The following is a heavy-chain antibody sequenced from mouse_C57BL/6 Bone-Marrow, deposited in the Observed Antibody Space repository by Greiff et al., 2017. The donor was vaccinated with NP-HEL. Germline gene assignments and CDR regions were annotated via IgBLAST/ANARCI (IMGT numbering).Heavy chain of an antibody. CDR2: IDPSDSET. V-gene: IGHV1-52*01. J-gene: IGHJ4*01. Sequence: QVQLQQPGAELVRPGSSVKLSCKASGYTFTSYWMHWVKQRPIQGLEWIGNIDPSDSETHYNQKFKDKATLTVDKSSSTAYMQLSSLTSEDSAVYYCGRGVWLNYAMDYWGQGTPGTVSS. CDR3: GRGVWLNYAMDY. D-gene: IGHD2-2*01. CDR1: GYTFTSYW.